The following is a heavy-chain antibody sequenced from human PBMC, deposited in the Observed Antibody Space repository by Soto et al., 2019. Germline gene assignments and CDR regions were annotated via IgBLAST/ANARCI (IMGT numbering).Heavy chain of an antibody. CDR3: ARAISGYVT. D-gene: IGHD5-12*01. CDR2: INAGNGDT. V-gene: IGHV1-3*01. J-gene: IGHJ5*02. CDR1: GITFSSYA. Sequence: QVQLVQSGAAVKKPGASVKVSCKASGITFSSYAMHWVRQAPGQRLEWMGWINAGNGDTRYSQIFQGRVTLTRDTSASTVYLDLSSLRSEDTAIYYCARAISGYVTWGQGTLVTVSS.